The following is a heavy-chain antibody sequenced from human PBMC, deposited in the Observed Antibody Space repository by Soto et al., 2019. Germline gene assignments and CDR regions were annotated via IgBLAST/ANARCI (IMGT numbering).Heavy chain of an antibody. CDR1: GGSVSSGSYY. V-gene: IGHV4-61*01. Sequence: QVQLQESGPGLVKPSETLSLTCTVSGGSVSSGSYYWSWIRQPPGKGLEWIGYIYYSGSTNYNPSLKSRVTISVDTSKNQFSLKLSSVTAEDTAVYYCAREPRSVTTPPYYYYYGMDVWGQGTTVTVSS. J-gene: IGHJ6*02. D-gene: IGHD4-17*01. CDR3: AREPRSVTTPPYYYYYGMDV. CDR2: IYYSGST.